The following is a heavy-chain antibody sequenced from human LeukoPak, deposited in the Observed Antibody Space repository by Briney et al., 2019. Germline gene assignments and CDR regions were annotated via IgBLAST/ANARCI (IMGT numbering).Heavy chain of an antibody. J-gene: IGHJ4*02. V-gene: IGHV3-33*07. D-gene: IGHD6-13*01. Sequence: GGSLRLSCAASGFTFINYGVYWVRQAPGKGLEWVATVWYDGNNKYYADSVRGRFTISRDNSKNMVFLHMNSLRAEDTAVYYCARDLRQQLVEGEDSYWGQGTLVTVSS. CDR3: ARDLRQQLVEGEDSY. CDR2: VWYDGNNK. CDR1: GFTFINYG.